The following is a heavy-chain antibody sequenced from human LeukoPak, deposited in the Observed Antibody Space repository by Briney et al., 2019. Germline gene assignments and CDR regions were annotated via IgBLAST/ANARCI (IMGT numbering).Heavy chain of an antibody. Sequence: ASVTVSCKASAYSFTIYTIHWVRQAPGQRLEWMGWINAGNGNTKYSQKFQGRVTITRDTSASTAYMELSSLRSEDTAVYYCARGRQLVPYYFDYWGQGTLVTVSS. J-gene: IGHJ4*02. CDR3: ARGRQLVPYYFDY. CDR2: INAGNGNT. D-gene: IGHD6-13*01. CDR1: AYSFTIYT. V-gene: IGHV1-3*01.